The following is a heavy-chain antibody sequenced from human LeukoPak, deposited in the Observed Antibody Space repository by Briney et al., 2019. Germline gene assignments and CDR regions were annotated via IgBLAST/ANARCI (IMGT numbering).Heavy chain of an antibody. Sequence: GGSLRLSCAASGFTFTTYALIWVGKPPGKGLKWVSVIGSDSGGILYADSVKGRFTISRDNSKNTLYLEMNSLRADDTALYYCAKYRTTSAPPRNFDYWGQGTLVTVSS. CDR2: IGSDSGGI. V-gene: IGHV3-23*01. CDR1: GFTFTTYA. D-gene: IGHD1-14*01. J-gene: IGHJ4*02. CDR3: AKYRTTSAPPRNFDY.